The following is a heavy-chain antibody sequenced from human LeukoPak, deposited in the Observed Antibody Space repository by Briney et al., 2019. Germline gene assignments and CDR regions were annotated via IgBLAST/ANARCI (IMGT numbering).Heavy chain of an antibody. D-gene: IGHD1-7*01. CDR3: ARRANYLGYYFDY. CDR1: GGSISTYD. Sequence: SETLSLTCTVSGGSISTYDWSWIRQPPGKGLEWIGYIYYSGSTNYNPSLKSRVTISVDTSKNQFSLKLSSVTAADTAVYYCARRANYLGYYFDYWGQGTLVTVSS. V-gene: IGHV4-59*08. CDR2: IYYSGST. J-gene: IGHJ4*02.